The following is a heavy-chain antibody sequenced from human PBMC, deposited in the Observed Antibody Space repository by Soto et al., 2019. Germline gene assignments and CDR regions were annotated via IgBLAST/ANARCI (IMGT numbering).Heavy chain of an antibody. CDR1: GHSVSSYSAA. V-gene: IGHV6-1*01. CDR3: VRDRYSSSGWFDP. Sequence: SHTLSLTCAISGHSVSSYSAAWTWIRQSPSGGLEWLGRTYYRSRFFSDYAESVKSRIIINPDTSKNQFSLQLKSVTPEDTAVYYCVRDRYSSSGWFDPWGQGTPVTVSS. J-gene: IGHJ5*02. CDR2: TYYRSRFFS. D-gene: IGHD3-10*01.